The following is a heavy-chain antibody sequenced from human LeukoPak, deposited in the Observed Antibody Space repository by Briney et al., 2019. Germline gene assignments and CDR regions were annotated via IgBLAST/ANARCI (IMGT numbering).Heavy chain of an antibody. CDR2: ILSSGSTI. CDR1: GFTFSSYG. Sequence: GGTLRLSCAASGFTFSSYGMSWVRQAPGKGLEWVSYILSSGSTIYYADSVKGRFTISRDNAKNSLYLQMKRLRAEDTAVYYCARDSGRGWLVMGDFDCWGQGTLVTVSS. J-gene: IGHJ4*02. D-gene: IGHD6-19*01. CDR3: ARDSGRGWLVMGDFDC. V-gene: IGHV3-48*04.